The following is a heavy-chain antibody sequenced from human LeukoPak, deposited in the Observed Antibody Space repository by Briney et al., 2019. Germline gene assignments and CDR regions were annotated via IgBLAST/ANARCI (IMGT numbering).Heavy chain of an antibody. V-gene: IGHV1-18*01. CDR3: ARGSSYGFSMGY. CDR1: GYTFTSYG. J-gene: IGHJ4*02. CDR2: ISAYNGNT. D-gene: IGHD5-18*01. Sequence: ASVKVSCTASGYTFTSYGISWVRQAPGQGLEWMGWISAYNGNTNYAQKLQGRVAMTTDTSTTTAYMELRSLRSDDTAVYYCARGSSYGFSMGYWGQGTLVTVSS.